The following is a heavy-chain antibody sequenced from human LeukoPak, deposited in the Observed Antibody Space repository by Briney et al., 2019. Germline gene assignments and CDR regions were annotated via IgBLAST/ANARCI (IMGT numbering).Heavy chain of an antibody. Sequence: PSETLSLTCTVSGGSISSYYWSWIRQPAGMGLEWIGRIYTSGSTNYNPSLKSRVTMSVDTSKNQFSLKLSSVTAADTAVYYCARLVAAAGTEYYYYGMDVWGQGTTVTVSS. CDR3: ARLVAAAGTEYYYYGMDV. D-gene: IGHD6-13*01. CDR1: GGSISSYY. CDR2: IYTSGST. J-gene: IGHJ6*02. V-gene: IGHV4-4*07.